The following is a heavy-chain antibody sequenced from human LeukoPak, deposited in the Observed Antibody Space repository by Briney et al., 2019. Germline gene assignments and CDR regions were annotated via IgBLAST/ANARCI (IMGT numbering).Heavy chain of an antibody. J-gene: IGHJ5*02. Sequence: SETLSLTCAVYGGSFSDYYWSWIRQPPGKGLEWIGEINHSGSTNYNPSLKSRGTISVDTSKNQFSLKLSSVTAADTAVYYCAGNVVVTGTGWFDPWGQGTLVTVSS. CDR1: GGSFSDYY. V-gene: IGHV4-34*01. D-gene: IGHD2-2*01. CDR2: INHSGST. CDR3: AGNVVVTGTGWFDP.